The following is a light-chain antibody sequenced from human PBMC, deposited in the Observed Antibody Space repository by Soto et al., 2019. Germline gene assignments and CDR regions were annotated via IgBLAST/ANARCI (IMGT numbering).Light chain of an antibody. CDR2: DAS. J-gene: IGKJ2*01. V-gene: IGKV1-5*01. CDR1: QSISNW. CDR3: QQYNTYPYT. Sequence: DIQMTQSPSTLSASVGDRVTITGRARQSISNWLAWYQQKPGKAPKLLIYDASTLGSGVPARFSGSGSGTDFTLTISSLQPDDFAAYYCQQYNTYPYTFGQGTKLEIK.